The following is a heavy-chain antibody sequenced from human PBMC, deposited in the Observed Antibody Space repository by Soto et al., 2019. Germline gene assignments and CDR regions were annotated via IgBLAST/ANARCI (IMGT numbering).Heavy chain of an antibody. CDR3: ASSYWAIGAFDI. V-gene: IGHV1-18*01. Sequence: GASVKVSCKASGFTFTSYGISWVRQAPGQGLEWMGWISAYNGNTNYAQKLQGRVTMTTDTSTSTAYMELRSLRSDDTAAYYCASSYWAIGAFDIWGQGTMVTVSS. J-gene: IGHJ3*02. CDR2: ISAYNGNT. D-gene: IGHD2-21*01. CDR1: GFTFTSYG.